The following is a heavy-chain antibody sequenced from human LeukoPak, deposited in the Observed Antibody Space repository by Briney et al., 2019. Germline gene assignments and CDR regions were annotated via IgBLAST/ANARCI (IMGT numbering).Heavy chain of an antibody. V-gene: IGHV3-7*03. CDR2: IKEDGSER. CDR3: ARGPPNWGYDY. CDR1: AFIFSGHW. D-gene: IGHD7-27*01. Sequence: GGSLRLSCEGSAFIFSGHWTNWVRQTPGKGLEWVASIKEDGSERQYVDSVKGRFSISRDNTKGSLFLQLNSLRAEDTAVYYCARGPPNWGYDYWGPGTLVTVSS. J-gene: IGHJ4*02.